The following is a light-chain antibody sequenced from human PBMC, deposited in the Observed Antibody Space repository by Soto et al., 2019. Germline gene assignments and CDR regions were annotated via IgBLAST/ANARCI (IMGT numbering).Light chain of an antibody. Sequence: QSVLTQPPSVSGAPGQRVTISCTGSSSNIGAGYDVHWYQQLPGTAPKLLIYGNSNRPSGVPDRFSGSKSGTSASLAITGLQAEDEADYYCQSSDRSLSWVFGGGTKLTVL. CDR3: QSSDRSLSWV. V-gene: IGLV1-40*01. CDR2: GNS. CDR1: SSNIGAGYD. J-gene: IGLJ3*02.